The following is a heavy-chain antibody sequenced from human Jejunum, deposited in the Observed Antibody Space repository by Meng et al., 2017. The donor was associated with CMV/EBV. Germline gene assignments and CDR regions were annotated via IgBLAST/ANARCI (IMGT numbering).Heavy chain of an antibody. Sequence: QGQPQEPGPGLVKPSETLSLPCTVSGGSVNNYYWSWIRQSAGKGLEWIGRFYSSDTYNYHPSLDSRVTMSLDTSKNQFSLNLRSVTAADTATYYCARGPGASTREGFDYWGLGTLVTVSS. CDR2: FYSSDTY. V-gene: IGHV4-4*07. CDR3: ARGPGASTREGFDY. D-gene: IGHD1-26*01. J-gene: IGHJ4*02. CDR1: GGSVNNYY.